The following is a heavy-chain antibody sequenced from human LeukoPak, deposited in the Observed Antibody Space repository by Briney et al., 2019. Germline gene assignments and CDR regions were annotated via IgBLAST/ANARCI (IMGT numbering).Heavy chain of an antibody. CDR3: ARVRGNSCDY. Sequence: APVTVSCKTSGYTLSDYYMHWVRQAPGQGLEWMGWIRGDTGDTDSPQKFQGRVTMTRDTSSNTAYMELSRLTFDDTARYFCARVRGNSCDYWGQGTLVTVSS. CDR2: IRGDTGDT. CDR1: GYTLSDYY. V-gene: IGHV1-2*02. J-gene: IGHJ4*02. D-gene: IGHD6-13*01.